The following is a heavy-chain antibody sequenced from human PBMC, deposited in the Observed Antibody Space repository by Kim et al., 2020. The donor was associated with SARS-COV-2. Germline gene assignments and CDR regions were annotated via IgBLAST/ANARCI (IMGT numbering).Heavy chain of an antibody. Sequence: GGSLRLSCAASGFTFSSYAMSWVRQAPGKWLEWVSVISGSGGSTYYADSVKGRFTISRDNSKNTLYLQMNSLRAEDTAVYYCAKDSGSYLDYWGQGTLVTVSS. D-gene: IGHD1-26*01. CDR3: AKDSGSYLDY. J-gene: IGHJ4*02. CDR2: ISGSGGST. CDR1: GFTFSSYA. V-gene: IGHV3-23*01.